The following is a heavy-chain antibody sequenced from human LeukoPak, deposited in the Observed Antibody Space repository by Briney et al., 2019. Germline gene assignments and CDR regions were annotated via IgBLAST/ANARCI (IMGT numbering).Heavy chain of an antibody. Sequence: SSETLSLTCTVSGGSLSSSSYYWGWIRQPPGKGLEWIGSIYYSGSTNYNPSLKSRVTMSVDTSKNQFSLKLSSVTAAGTAVYYCARGSCSSTSCYSLKVRGVRRIYYFDYWGQGTLVTVSS. CDR3: ARGSCSSTSCYSLKVRGVRRIYYFDY. D-gene: IGHD2-2*02. J-gene: IGHJ4*02. CDR2: IYYSGST. CDR1: GGSLSSSSYY. V-gene: IGHV4-39*07.